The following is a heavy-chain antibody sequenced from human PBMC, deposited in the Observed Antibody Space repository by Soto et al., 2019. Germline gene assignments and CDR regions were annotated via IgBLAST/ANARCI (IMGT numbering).Heavy chain of an antibody. D-gene: IGHD3-16*01. Sequence: DVQLVESGGGLVKPGGSLRLSCAASGFTFSHAWMYWVRQAPGKGLEWVGRVNSSTDGGTVDYTAPVKGRFTISRDDSQITLYLQMNSLKTEDTAVYYCTTGSRPVSGRGGGTPPNLQYWGQGTLVTVSS. CDR3: TTGSRPVSGRGGGTPPNLQY. CDR2: VNSSTDGGTV. CDR1: GFTFSHAW. J-gene: IGHJ4*02. V-gene: IGHV3-15*07.